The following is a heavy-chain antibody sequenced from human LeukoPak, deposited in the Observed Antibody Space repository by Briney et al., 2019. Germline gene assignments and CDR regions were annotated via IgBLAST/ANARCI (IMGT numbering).Heavy chain of an antibody. CDR3: ARFSNLWFGEFEFDY. D-gene: IGHD3-10*01. CDR1: GYTFTSYG. Sequence: ASVKVSCKASGYTFTSYGISWVRQAPGQGIEWMGWISAYNGNTNYAQKLQGRVTMTTDTSTSTAYMELRSLRSDDTAVYYCARFSNLWFGEFEFDYWGQGTLVTVSS. J-gene: IGHJ4*02. V-gene: IGHV1-18*01. CDR2: ISAYNGNT.